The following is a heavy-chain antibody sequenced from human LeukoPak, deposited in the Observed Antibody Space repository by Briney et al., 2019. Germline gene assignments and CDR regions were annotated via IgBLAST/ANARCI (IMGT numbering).Heavy chain of an antibody. CDR3: ARDIHGIVGATGAG. J-gene: IGHJ4*02. D-gene: IGHD1-26*01. V-gene: IGHV3-53*01. CDR2: IYSGGST. Sequence: GGSLRLSCAASGFTVSSNYMSWVRQAPGKGLEWVSVIYSGGSTYYADSVKGRFTISRDNSKNTLYLQMNSLRAEDTAVYYCARDIHGIVGATGAGWGQGTLVTVSS. CDR1: GFTVSSNY.